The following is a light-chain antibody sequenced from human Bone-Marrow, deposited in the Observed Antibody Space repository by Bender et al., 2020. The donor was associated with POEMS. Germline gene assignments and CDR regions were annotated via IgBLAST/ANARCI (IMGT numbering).Light chain of an antibody. Sequence: QSVLTQPPSVSGAPGQRITISCTGSSSNIGAGYDVHWYQHLPGTAPKVLIYGNNNRPSGVPDRFSGSKSGTSASLAITGLQAGDEADYYCCSYAGDHARVLFGGGTKVTVL. CDR3: CSYAGDHARVL. V-gene: IGLV1-40*01. J-gene: IGLJ2*01. CDR2: GNN. CDR1: SSNIGAGYD.